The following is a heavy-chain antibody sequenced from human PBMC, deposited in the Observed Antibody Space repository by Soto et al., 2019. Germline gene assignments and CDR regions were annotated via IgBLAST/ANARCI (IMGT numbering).Heavy chain of an antibody. CDR3: ARHGAIYGSGSYYNPYYMDV. J-gene: IGHJ6*03. D-gene: IGHD3-10*01. V-gene: IGHV4-59*08. CDR1: GGSISSYY. Sequence: SETLSLTCTVSGGSISSYYWSWIRQPTGKGLEWIGYIYYSGSTNYNPSLKSRVTISVDTSKNQLSLKLSSVTAADTAVYYCARHGAIYGSGSYYNPYYMDVWGKGTTVTVSS. CDR2: IYYSGST.